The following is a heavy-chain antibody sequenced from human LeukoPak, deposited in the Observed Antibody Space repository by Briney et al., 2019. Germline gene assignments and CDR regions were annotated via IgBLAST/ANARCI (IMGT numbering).Heavy chain of an antibody. CDR2: IYYSGST. J-gene: IGHJ4*02. CDR3: AIHGDYPYYFDY. CDR1: GGSISSGGYY. Sequence: PSQTLSLTCTVSGGSISSGGYYWSWIRQHPGKGLEWIGYIYYSGSTYYNPSLKSRVTISVDTSKNQFSLKLSSVTAADTAVYYCAIHGDYPYYFDYWGQGTLVTVSS. V-gene: IGHV4-31*03. D-gene: IGHD4-17*01.